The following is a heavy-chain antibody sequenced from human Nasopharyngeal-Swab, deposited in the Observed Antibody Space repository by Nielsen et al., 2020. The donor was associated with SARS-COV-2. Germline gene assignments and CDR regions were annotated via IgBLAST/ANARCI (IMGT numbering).Heavy chain of an antibody. J-gene: IGHJ4*02. V-gene: IGHV1-24*01. Sequence: VRQMPGKGLEWMGGSDPEDGETIYAQKFQGRVTMTEDTSTDTAYMELSSLRSEDTAVYYCATGTAGRGFDYWGQGTLVTVSS. CDR2: SDPEDGET. CDR3: ATGTAGRGFDY. D-gene: IGHD3-10*01.